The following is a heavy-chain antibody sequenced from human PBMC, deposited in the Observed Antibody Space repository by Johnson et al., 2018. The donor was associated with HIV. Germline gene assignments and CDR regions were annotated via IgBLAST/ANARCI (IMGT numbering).Heavy chain of an antibody. CDR1: GFTFDDYA. V-gene: IGHV3-9*01. D-gene: IGHD1-26*01. Sequence: VESGGGLVQPGRSLRLSCAASGFTFDDYAMHWVRQAPGKGLEWVSGISWNSGSIGYADSVKGGFTISRDNAKNSLYLQMNSLRAEDTALYYCAKGVGATTNDAFDIWGQGTMVTVSS. CDR3: AKGVGATTNDAFDI. CDR2: ISWNSGSI. J-gene: IGHJ3*02.